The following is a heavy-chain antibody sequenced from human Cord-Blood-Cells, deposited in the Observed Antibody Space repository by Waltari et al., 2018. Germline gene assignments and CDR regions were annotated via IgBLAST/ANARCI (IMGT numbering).Heavy chain of an antibody. CDR3: ARDSISGSYYAFDI. V-gene: IGHV1-18*04. CDR2: ISAYNGNT. Sequence: QVQLVQSGAEVKKPGASVKVSCKASGYTFTSYGISWVRQAPGQGLEWMGWISAYNGNTNYAQKLQCRGTMTTDTSTSTAYMELRSLRADDTTVYYWARDSISGSYYAFDIWGQGTMVTVSS. CDR1: GYTFTSYG. J-gene: IGHJ3*02. D-gene: IGHD1-26*01.